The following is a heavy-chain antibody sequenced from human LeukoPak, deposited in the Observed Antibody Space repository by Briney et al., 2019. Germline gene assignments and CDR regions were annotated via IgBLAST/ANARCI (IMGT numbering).Heavy chain of an antibody. J-gene: IGHJ4*02. CDR2: IEVDGITA. CDR3: AREGHGPIPFDH. V-gene: IGHV3-74*01. CDR1: GFSFSSHW. Sequence: GGSLRLSCAASGFSFSSHWMHWVRQVPGKGLEWVSVIEVDGITATYADSVKGRFSVSRDNAKSTLYLQMNSLRVEDTAVYYCAREGHGPIPFDHWGLGTPVTVSP.